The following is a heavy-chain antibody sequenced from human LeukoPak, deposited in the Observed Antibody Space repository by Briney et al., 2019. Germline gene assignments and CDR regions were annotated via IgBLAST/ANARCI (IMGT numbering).Heavy chain of an antibody. D-gene: IGHD3-10*01. Sequence: ASVKVSCKPSGYTFTNYYMHWVRQAPGQGLEWMGIINPSGGSTTYAQKFQGRVTMTRDTSTSTVYMELSGLRSEDTAVYYCARDLHIDGRPEGRDYWGQGTLVTVSS. CDR3: ARDLHIDGRPEGRDY. CDR2: INPSGGST. V-gene: IGHV1-46*01. J-gene: IGHJ4*02. CDR1: GYTFTNYY.